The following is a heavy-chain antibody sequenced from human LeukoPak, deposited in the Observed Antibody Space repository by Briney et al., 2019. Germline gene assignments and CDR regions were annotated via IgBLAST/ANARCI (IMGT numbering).Heavy chain of an antibody. CDR2: INHSGST. V-gene: IGHV4-34*01. J-gene: IGHJ4*02. Sequence: GLEWIGEINHSGSTNYNPSLKSRVTISVDTSKNQFSLKLSSVTAADTAVYYCASPTQSRDYWGQGTLVTVSS. CDR3: ASPTQSRDY.